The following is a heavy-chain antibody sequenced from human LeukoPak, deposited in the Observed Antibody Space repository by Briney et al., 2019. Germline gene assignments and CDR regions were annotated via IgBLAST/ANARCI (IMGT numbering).Heavy chain of an antibody. D-gene: IGHD1-26*01. CDR1: GYTFTGYY. CDR2: INPNSGGT. CDR3: ARGGGGSYFGFDY. J-gene: IGHJ4*02. V-gene: IGHV1-2*02. Sequence: ASVKVSCKASGYTFTGYYMRWVRQAPGQGLEWMGWINPNSGGTNYAQKFQGRVTMTRDTSISTAYMELSRLRSDDTAVYYCARGGGGSYFGFDYWGQGTLVPVSS.